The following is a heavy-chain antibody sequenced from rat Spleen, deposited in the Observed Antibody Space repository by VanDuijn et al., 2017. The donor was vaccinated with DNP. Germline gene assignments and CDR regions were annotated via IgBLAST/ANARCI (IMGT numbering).Heavy chain of an antibody. CDR2: ISPSGDST. CDR1: GFTFSNYG. J-gene: IGHJ1*01. Sequence: EVQLVESGGGLVQPGRSLKLSCAASGFTFSNYGIHWIRQAPTKGLEWVASISPSGDSTYCRDSVKGRFTISRDNAKSTLYLQMDSLRSEDTATYYCATPPYNTYWYFDFWGPGTMVTVSS. CDR3: ATPPYNTYWYFDF. D-gene: IGHD1-10*01. V-gene: IGHV5-19*01.